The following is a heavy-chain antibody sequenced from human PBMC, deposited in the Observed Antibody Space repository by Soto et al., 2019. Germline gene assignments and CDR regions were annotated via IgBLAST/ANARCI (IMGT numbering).Heavy chain of an antibody. CDR3: ARDGVWFGEPLMGADYYYYYGMDV. V-gene: IGHV1-46*01. CDR1: GYTFTSYY. Sequence: ASVKVSCKASGYTFTSYYMHWVRQAPGQGLEWMGIINPSGGSTSYAQKFQGRVTMTRDTSTSTVYLELSSLRSEDTALYYCARDGVWFGEPLMGADYYYYYGMDVWG. CDR2: INPSGGST. D-gene: IGHD3-10*01. J-gene: IGHJ6*02.